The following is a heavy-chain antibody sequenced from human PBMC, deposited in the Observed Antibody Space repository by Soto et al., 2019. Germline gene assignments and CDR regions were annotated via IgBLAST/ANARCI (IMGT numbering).Heavy chain of an antibody. CDR3: ARYPLAAAEHAFDI. CDR2: ISSSGSTI. V-gene: IGHV3-11*01. J-gene: IGHJ3*02. CDR1: GFTFSDYY. Sequence: PGGSLRLSCAASGFTFSDYYMSWIRQAPGQGLEWVSYISSSGSTIYYADSVKGRFTISRDNAKNSLYLQMNSLRAEDTAVYYCARYPLAAAEHAFDIWGQGTMVTVSS. D-gene: IGHD6-13*01.